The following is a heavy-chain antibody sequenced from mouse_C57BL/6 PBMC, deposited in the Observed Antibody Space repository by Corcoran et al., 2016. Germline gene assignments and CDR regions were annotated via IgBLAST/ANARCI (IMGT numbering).Heavy chain of an antibody. CDR3: ARRGTTVVAEEYFDV. CDR2: IYPGDGDT. J-gene: IGHJ1*03. D-gene: IGHD1-1*01. CDR1: GYAFSSYW. V-gene: IGHV1-80*01. Sequence: QVQLQQSGAELVKPGASVKISCKASGYAFSSYWMNWVKQRPGKGLEWIGQIYPGDGDTNYNGKFKGKATLTADKSSSTAYMQLSSLTSEDSAVYFCARRGTTVVAEEYFDVWGTGTTVTVSS.